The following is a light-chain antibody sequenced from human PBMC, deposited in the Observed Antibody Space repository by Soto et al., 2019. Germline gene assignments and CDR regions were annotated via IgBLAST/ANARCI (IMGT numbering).Light chain of an antibody. J-gene: IGKJ4*01. V-gene: IGKV3-15*01. Sequence: EILMTQSPATLSVSRGERATLSCRANQAISSNLAWYHQKPGQAPRLLIYGASTRATGIPDRFSGSGSGTEFTLTITSMHSEEFAVYYRQHFIDWLGNFSGGTEVDVK. CDR3: QHFIDWLGN. CDR2: GAS. CDR1: QAISSN.